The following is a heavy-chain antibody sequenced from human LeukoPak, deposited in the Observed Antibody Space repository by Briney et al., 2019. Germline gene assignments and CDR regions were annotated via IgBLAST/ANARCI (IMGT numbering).Heavy chain of an antibody. CDR3: ARAGGDYYDSSGYFPFDY. CDR2: IIPILGIA. D-gene: IGHD3-22*01. V-gene: IGHV1-69*04. CDR1: GGTFSSYA. Sequence: ASVKVSCKASGGTFSSYAISWVRRAPGQGLEWMGRIIPILGIANYAQKFQGRVTITADKSTSTAYMELSSLRSEDTAVYYCARAGGDYYDSSGYFPFDYWGQGTLVTVSS. J-gene: IGHJ4*02.